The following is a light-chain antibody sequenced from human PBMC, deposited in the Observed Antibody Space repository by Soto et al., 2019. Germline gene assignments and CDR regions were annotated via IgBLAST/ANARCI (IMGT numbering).Light chain of an antibody. J-gene: IGKJ2*01. CDR3: QQYRNWPPT. CDR1: QNIRSD. CDR2: GAS. Sequence: IVVSQSAATVSVSQGERVTLSCRASQNIRSDLAWYQQKPGQAPRLLIYGASKRATGIPDRFSGSGSGTDFTLTISSLEPEDFVVYYCQQYRNWPPTFGQGTKVDI. V-gene: IGKV3D-15*01.